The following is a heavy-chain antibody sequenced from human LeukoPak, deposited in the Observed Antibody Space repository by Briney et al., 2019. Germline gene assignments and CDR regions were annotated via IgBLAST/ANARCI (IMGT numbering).Heavy chain of an antibody. V-gene: IGHV3-13*01. CDR2: IGTAGDT. CDR1: GFTFSSYD. D-gene: IGHD6-13*01. CDR3: ARGAAAAGTMDY. J-gene: IGHJ4*02. Sequence: GGSLRLSCAASGFTFSSYDMHWVRQATGKGLEWVSAIGTAGDTYYSGSVKGRFTISRENAKNSLYLQMNSLRAGDTAVYYCARGAAAAGTMDYWGQGTLVTVSS.